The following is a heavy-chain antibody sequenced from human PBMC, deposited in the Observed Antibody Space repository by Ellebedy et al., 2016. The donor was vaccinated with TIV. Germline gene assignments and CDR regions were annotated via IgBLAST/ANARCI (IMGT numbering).Heavy chain of an antibody. CDR1: GGSFSAYY. Sequence: MPGGSLRLSCAVYGGSFSAYYWSWIRQPPGKGLEWIGEINHRGTTNYNPTLRSRVTISADTSRNYFSLRLSSVTAADTAVYYCARTEVGELSFDSWGQGTLVTVSS. J-gene: IGHJ4*02. V-gene: IGHV4-34*01. D-gene: IGHD3-10*01. CDR2: INHRGTT. CDR3: ARTEVGELSFDS.